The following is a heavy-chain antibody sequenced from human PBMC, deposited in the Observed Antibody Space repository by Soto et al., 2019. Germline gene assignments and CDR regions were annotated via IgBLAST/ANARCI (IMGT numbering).Heavy chain of an antibody. V-gene: IGHV3-23*01. CDR3: AKGIYGGRGYYYYGMDV. J-gene: IGHJ6*02. D-gene: IGHD2-15*01. CDR1: GFSFSSYA. Sequence: EVHLLESGGGLVQPGGSLRLSCSASGFSFSSYAMSWVRQAPGKGLEWVSAISGSGDSTYYADSVKGRFSISRDNSKNTLYLQMNSLRAEDTAVYYCAKGIYGGRGYYYYGMDVWGQGTTVTVSS. CDR2: ISGSGDST.